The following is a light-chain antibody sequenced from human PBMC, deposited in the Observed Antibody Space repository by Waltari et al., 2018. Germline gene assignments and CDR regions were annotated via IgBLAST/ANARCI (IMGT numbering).Light chain of an antibody. CDR1: QLGHKF. Sequence: SYELTQPPSVSVSPGQTASITCSGDQLGHKFASCYQQMPGQSPVVVIYEDKKRPSGLPERFSGSNSGNAATLTISGTQAVDEADYYCQTWDGTTAVLGGGTKLTVL. CDR2: EDK. J-gene: IGLJ3*02. V-gene: IGLV3-1*01. CDR3: QTWDGTTAV.